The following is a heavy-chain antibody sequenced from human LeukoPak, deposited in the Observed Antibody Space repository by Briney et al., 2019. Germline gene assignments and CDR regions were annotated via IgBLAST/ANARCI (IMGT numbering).Heavy chain of an antibody. CDR1: GDSISSYY. Sequence: SETLSLTCTVSGDSISSYYWSWIRQPPGKGLEWIGYIYYSGSTNYNPSLKSRVTISVDTSKNQFSLKLSSVTAADTAVYYCARLRFTDYYYYGMDVWGQGTTVTVSS. CDR3: ARLRFTDYYYYGMDV. D-gene: IGHD3-10*01. J-gene: IGHJ6*02. V-gene: IGHV4-59*08. CDR2: IYYSGST.